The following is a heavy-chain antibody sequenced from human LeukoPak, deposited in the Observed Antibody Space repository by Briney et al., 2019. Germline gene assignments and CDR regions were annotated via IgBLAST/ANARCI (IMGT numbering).Heavy chain of an antibody. Sequence: ASVKVSCKASGYTFTSSGISWVRQAPGQGLGWMGWISAYNGDTNSAQKLQGRVPMTTDTSTNTAYMELRSLRSDDTAVYYCVRDPTAAASTDDWFDPWGQGTLVTVSS. D-gene: IGHD6-13*01. CDR1: GYTFTSSG. V-gene: IGHV1-18*01. CDR3: VRDPTAAASTDDWFDP. J-gene: IGHJ5*02. CDR2: ISAYNGDT.